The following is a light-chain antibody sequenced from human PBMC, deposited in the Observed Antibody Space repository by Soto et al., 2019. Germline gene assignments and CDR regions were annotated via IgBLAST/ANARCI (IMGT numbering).Light chain of an antibody. CDR1: QSISDY. J-gene: IGKJ4*01. Sequence: EIVLTQSPATLSLSPGERATLSCMAGQSISDYLAWYQQRPGQAPRLLIFDASNRATGVPDRFSGGGSGTDFTLIISSLEPEDFAVYYCQQRVNWPPTFGGGTKVEI. CDR2: DAS. V-gene: IGKV3-11*01. CDR3: QQRVNWPPT.